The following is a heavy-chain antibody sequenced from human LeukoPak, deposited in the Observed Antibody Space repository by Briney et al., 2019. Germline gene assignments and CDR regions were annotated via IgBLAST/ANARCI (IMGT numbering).Heavy chain of an antibody. J-gene: IGHJ6*03. V-gene: IGHV3-23*01. CDR3: AKSPKGQLVQGDYYYYYYMDV. CDR2: ISGSGGST. Sequence: PGGSLRLSCAASGFTFSSYAMSWVRQAPGKGLEWVSAISGSGGSTYYADSVKGRFTISRDNSKNTLYLQMNSLRAEDTAVYYCAKSPKGQLVQGDYYYYYYMDVWGKGTTVTVSS. D-gene: IGHD6-13*01. CDR1: GFTFSSYA.